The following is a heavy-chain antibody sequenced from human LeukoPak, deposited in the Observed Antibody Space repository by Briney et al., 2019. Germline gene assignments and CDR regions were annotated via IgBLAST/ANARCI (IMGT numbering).Heavy chain of an antibody. D-gene: IGHD2/OR15-2a*01. J-gene: IGHJ3*02. CDR3: ARSNRDAFDI. V-gene: IGHV3-48*03. CDR1: GFTFSSYE. Sequence: GGSLRLSCAASGFTFSSYEMNWVRQGPGKGLEWVSYISSSGTTKYYADSVKGRFTLSRDNAKKSLSLQMNSLRAEDTAIYYCARSNRDAFDIWGQGTVVTVSS. CDR2: ISSSGTTK.